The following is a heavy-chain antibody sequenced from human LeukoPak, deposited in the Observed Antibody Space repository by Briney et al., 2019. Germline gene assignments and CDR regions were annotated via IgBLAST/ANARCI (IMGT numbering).Heavy chain of an antibody. V-gene: IGHV3-NL1*01. J-gene: IGHJ4*02. CDR1: GFTFSSYG. CDR3: ARADTAQRFSFDY. Sequence: PGRSLRLSCAASGFTFSSYGFHWVRQAPGKGLEWVSVIYSGGSTYYADSVKGRFTISRDNSKNTLYLQMNSLRAEDTAVYYCARADTAQRFSFDYWGQGGQVAVSS. CDR2: IYSGGST. D-gene: IGHD2-2*01.